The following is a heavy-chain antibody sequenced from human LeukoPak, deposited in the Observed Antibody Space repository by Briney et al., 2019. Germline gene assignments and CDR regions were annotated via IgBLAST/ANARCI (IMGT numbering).Heavy chain of an antibody. J-gene: IGHJ4*02. CDR3: ARLADCSSSSCRSFDY. CDR1: GYTFTSYY. CDR2: INPSDGST. Sequence: ASVKVSCKASGYTFTSYYMQWVRQAPGQGLEWVGIINPSDGSTSSAQKSQGRVTMTRDTSTSTVYMELSSLRSDDTAVYYCARLADCSSSSCRSFDYWGQGTLVTVSS. V-gene: IGHV1-46*01. D-gene: IGHD2-2*01.